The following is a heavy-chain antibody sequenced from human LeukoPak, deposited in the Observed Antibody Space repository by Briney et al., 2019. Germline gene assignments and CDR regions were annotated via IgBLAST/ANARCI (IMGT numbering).Heavy chain of an antibody. J-gene: IGHJ6*03. CDR3: ARGRPVNVVVPAAIHYYYYMDV. CDR1: GGSFSCYY. CDR2: INHSGST. V-gene: IGHV4-34*01. D-gene: IGHD2-2*01. Sequence: SETLSLTCAVYGGSFSCYYLGWIRQPPGNGLEWIGEINHSGSTNYNPSPKSRLTISVDTSKNQFSLKLSSVPAADTAVYYCARGRPVNVVVPAAIHYYYYMDVWGKGTTVTVSS.